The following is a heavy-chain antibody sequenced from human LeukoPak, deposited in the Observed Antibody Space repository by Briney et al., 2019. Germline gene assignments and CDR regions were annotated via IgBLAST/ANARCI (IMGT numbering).Heavy chain of an antibody. D-gene: IGHD3-3*01. Sequence: QSSETLSLTCTVSGGSISSGSYYWSWIRQPAGKGLEWIGRTYTSGSTNYNPSLKSRVTISVDTSKNQFSLKLSSVTAADTAVYYCARGYAVEWLLVYWYFDLWGRGTLVTVSS. J-gene: IGHJ2*01. CDR1: GGSISSGSYY. CDR3: ARGYAVEWLLVYWYFDL. CDR2: TYTSGST. V-gene: IGHV4-61*02.